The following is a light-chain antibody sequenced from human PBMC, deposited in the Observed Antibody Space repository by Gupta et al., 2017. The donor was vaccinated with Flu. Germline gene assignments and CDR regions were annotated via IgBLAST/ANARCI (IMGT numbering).Light chain of an antibody. V-gene: IGLV1-47*01. CDR2: RNN. CDR3: AAWDDSLSGPV. J-gene: IGLJ3*02. CDR1: SSNIGSNY. Sequence: SVLTQPPSASGPPGPRVTISCSGSSSNIGSNYVYWYQQRPGTAPKLLIYRNNQRPSGVPDRFSGSKSGTSASLAISGLRAEDEADYYCAAWDDSLSGPVFGGGTKLTVL.